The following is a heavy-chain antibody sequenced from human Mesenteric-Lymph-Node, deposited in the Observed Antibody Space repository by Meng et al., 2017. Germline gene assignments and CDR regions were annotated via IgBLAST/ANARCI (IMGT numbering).Heavy chain of an antibody. CDR2: ISYDGSNK. Sequence: GGSLRLSCAASGFTFSSYSMNWVRQAPGKGLEWVAVISYDGSNKYYADSVKGRFTISRDNAKNSVYLQINSLRADDTAVYYCATKAAPGYGMGVWGQGTTVT. J-gene: IGHJ6*02. CDR1: GFTFSSYS. CDR3: ATKAAPGYGMGV. V-gene: IGHV3-30*03. D-gene: IGHD6-13*01.